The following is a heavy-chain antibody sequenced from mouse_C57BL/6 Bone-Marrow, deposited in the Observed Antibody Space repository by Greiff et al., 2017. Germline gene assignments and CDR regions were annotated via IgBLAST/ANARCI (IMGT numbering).Heavy chain of an antibody. Sequence: EVQRVESEGGLVQPGSSMKLSCTASGFTFSDYYLAWVRQVPEKGLEWVANINYDGSSTYYLDSLKSRFIISRDNAKNILYLQMSSLKSEDTATYYCARDRYFDVWGTGTTVTVSS. CDR2: INYDGSST. V-gene: IGHV5-16*01. J-gene: IGHJ1*03. CDR3: ARDRYFDV. CDR1: GFTFSDYY.